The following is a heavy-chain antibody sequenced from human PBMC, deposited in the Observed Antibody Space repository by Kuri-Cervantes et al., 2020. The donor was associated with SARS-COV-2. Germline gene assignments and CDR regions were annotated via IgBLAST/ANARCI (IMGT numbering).Heavy chain of an antibody. J-gene: IGHJ6*02. Sequence: SNTLSLTFDVSGYSISSGYYRGWIRQPPGKGMEWIGSIYHSVSTYYNPSLKIGVTISVDTSKNQFSLKLSSVTAADPAVYYCARTVRGTGGMDVWGQGTMVTVSS. CDR2: IYHSVST. CDR3: ARTVRGTGGMDV. CDR1: GYSISSGYY. D-gene: IGHD3-10*01. V-gene: IGHV4-38-2*01.